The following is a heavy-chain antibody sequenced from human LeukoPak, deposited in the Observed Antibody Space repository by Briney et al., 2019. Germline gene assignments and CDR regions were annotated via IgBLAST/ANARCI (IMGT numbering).Heavy chain of an antibody. CDR1: GFTFSSYG. CDR2: ISNDGSNK. D-gene: IGHD6-13*01. J-gene: IGHJ4*02. CDR3: AKSGIAAAGQRGYFDY. Sequence: PGRSLRLSCAVSGFTFSSYGIHWVRQAPGKGLEWVAVISNDGSNKYYADSVKGRFTISRDNSKNTVYLQMNSLRGEDTAVYYCAKSGIAAAGQRGYFDYWGQGTLVTVSS. V-gene: IGHV3-30*18.